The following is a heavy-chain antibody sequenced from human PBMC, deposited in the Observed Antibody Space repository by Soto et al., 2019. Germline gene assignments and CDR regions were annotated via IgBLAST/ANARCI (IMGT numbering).Heavy chain of an antibody. V-gene: IGHV2-26*01. Sequence: QVTLKQSGPVLVKPTETLTLTCTVSGFSLSNARMGVSWIRQPPGKALEWLAHIFSNDEKSYSTSQKSRLTNAKDTAKTQVVLTMTNVDHVDTATYYCARIRRDGYNFISRSYSDYDMDVWGQGTTVTVSS. CDR2: IFSNDEK. CDR3: ARIRRDGYNFISRSYSDYDMDV. J-gene: IGHJ6*02. D-gene: IGHD5-12*01. CDR1: GFSLSNARMG.